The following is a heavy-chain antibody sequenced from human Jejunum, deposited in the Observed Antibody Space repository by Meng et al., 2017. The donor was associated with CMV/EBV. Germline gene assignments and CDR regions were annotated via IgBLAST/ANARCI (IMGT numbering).Heavy chain of an antibody. V-gene: IGHV3-21*01. J-gene: IGHJ4*02. CDR3: ARGAGYGALDY. Sequence: AASGFTFSSFSINWVRQAPGRGLEGVSSISSTSTYVYYADSVKGRFTISRDNAKNSLYLQMNSLRAEDTAMYYCARGAGYGALDYWGQGILVTVSS. CDR2: ISSTSTYV. D-gene: IGHD3-10*01. CDR1: GFTFSSFS.